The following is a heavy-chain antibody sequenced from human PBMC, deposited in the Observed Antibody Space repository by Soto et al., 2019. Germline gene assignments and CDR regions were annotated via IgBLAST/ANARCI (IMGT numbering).Heavy chain of an antibody. CDR2: ISGSGGTT. D-gene: IGHD6-6*01. Sequence: PGGSLRLSCAASGFTFSSYAMTWVRQAPGKGLEWVSAISGSGGTTYHADSVKGRFTISRDNSKNTLYLQMNSLRAEDAAVYYCAKPPYSSSSYYYYGMDVWGQGTTVTVS. J-gene: IGHJ6*02. V-gene: IGHV3-23*01. CDR1: GFTFSSYA. CDR3: AKPPYSSSSYYYYGMDV.